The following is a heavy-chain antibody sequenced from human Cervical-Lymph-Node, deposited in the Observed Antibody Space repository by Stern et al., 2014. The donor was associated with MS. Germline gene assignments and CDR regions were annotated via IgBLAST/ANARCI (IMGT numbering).Heavy chain of an antibody. J-gene: IGHJ4*02. D-gene: IGHD5-12*01. CDR3: ANNIVATQDFDY. CDR1: GFTFSSYA. Sequence: EVQLVESGGGLVQPGGSLRLSCAASGFTFSSYAMSWVRQAPGKGLEWVSAISGSGGSTYYADSVKGRFTVSRDNSKNTLYLQMNSLRAEDTAVYYCANNIVATQDFDYWGQGTLVTVSS. V-gene: IGHV3-23*04. CDR2: ISGSGGST.